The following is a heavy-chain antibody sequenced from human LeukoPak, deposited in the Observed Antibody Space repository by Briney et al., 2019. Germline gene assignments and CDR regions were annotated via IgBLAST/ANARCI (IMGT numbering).Heavy chain of an antibody. CDR1: GFTFSDYY. V-gene: IGHV3-11*01. D-gene: IGHD6-19*01. CDR3: ARFRGNAVAGNPWYYGMDV. Sequence: GGSLRLSCAASGFTFSDYYMNWIRQAPGKGLEWVSYISSTGVTIYYADSVKGRFTISRDNAKNSLYLQVNSLRAEDRAVYYCARFRGNAVAGNPWYYGMDVWGQGTTVTVSS. CDR2: ISSTGVTI. J-gene: IGHJ6*02.